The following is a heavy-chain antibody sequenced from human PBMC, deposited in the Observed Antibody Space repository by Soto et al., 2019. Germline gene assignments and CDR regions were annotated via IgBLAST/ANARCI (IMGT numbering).Heavy chain of an antibody. V-gene: IGHV3-33*01. CDR1: GFTFSNYG. D-gene: IGHD3-16*01. J-gene: IGHJ6*02. Sequence: QVQLVESGGGVVQPGRSLRLSCAASGFTFSNYGMHWVRQAPGKGLEWVAVILNDGSNRYHADSVKDRFTIFSDNSNNTLYSQITSLTPDSTPVIYCAIDADYWGNGMDVLGQGTTVTFS. CDR2: ILNDGSNR. CDR3: AIDADYWGNGMDV.